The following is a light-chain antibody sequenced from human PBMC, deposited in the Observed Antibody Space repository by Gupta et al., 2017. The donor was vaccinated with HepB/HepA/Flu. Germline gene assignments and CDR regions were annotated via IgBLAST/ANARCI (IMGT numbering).Light chain of an antibody. V-gene: IGLV4-69*01. CDR1: SGHRSYA. CDR3: QTWDTGKVL. J-gene: IGLJ2*01. CDR2: GDSDGSH. Sequence: QLVLTQSPSASASLGASVNLTCTLSSGHRSYAIAWHQQQPAKGPRYLMKGDSDGSHSKGDGIPYRFSGASSGAERIINISSLRSDDYSYESCQTWDTGKVLFGGGTKLTVL.